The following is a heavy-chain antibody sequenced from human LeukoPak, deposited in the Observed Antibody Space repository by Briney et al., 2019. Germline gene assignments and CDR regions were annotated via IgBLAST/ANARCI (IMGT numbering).Heavy chain of an antibody. CDR1: GGSFSGYY. J-gene: IGHJ4*02. Sequence: SETLSLTCAVYGGSFSGYYWSWIRQPPGKGLEWIGEINHSGSTNYNPSLKSRVTISVDTSKNQFSLKLSSVTAADTAVYYCARTYLNYYDSSGYYHFDYWGQGTLVTVSS. V-gene: IGHV4-34*01. D-gene: IGHD3-22*01. CDR2: INHSGST. CDR3: ARTYLNYYDSSGYYHFDY.